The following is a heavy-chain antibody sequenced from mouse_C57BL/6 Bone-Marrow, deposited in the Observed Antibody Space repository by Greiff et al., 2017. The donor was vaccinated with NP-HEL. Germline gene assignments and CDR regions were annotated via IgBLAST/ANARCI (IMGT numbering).Heavy chain of an antibody. Sequence: VQLQQSGAELVKPGASVKLSCKASGYTFTEYTIHWVKQRSGQGLEWIGWFYPGSGSIKYNEKFKDKATLTADKSSSTAYMELSRLTSEDSAVYFCARHEAPRYDGHYGGFADWGQGTLVTVSA. CDR3: ARHEAPRYDGHYGGFAD. CDR2: FYPGSGSI. V-gene: IGHV1-62-2*01. J-gene: IGHJ3*01. CDR1: GYTFTEYT. D-gene: IGHD2-3*01.